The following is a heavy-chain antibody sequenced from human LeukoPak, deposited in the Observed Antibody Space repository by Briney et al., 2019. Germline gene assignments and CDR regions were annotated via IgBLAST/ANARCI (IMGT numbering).Heavy chain of an antibody. D-gene: IGHD3-22*01. V-gene: IGHV4-31*03. CDR1: GGSISSGGYY. J-gene: IGHJ4*02. Sequence: SQTLSLTCTVSGGSISSGGYYWSWIRQHPGKGLEWIGYIYYSGSTYYNPSLKSRVTISVDMSKNQFSLKLNSVTAADTAVHYCARANDCYDSSGYYCYYFDYWGQGTLVTVSS. CDR2: IYYSGST. CDR3: ARANDCYDSSGYYCYYFDY.